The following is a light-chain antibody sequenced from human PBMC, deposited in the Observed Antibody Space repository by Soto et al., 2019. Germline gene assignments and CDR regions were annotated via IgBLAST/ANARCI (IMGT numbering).Light chain of an antibody. CDR1: QSISSW. Sequence: DIQMTQSPSTLSASVGDRVTITCRASQSISSWLAWYQQKPGKAPTLLIYNAPSLESGVPARFSGSGSGTEFTLTISSLQPDDFATYYCQQYNSYSPYTFGQGTKLEIK. CDR3: QQYNSYSPYT. CDR2: NAP. V-gene: IGKV1-5*03. J-gene: IGKJ2*01.